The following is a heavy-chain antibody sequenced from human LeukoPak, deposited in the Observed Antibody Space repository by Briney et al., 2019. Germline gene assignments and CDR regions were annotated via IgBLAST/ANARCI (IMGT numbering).Heavy chain of an antibody. D-gene: IGHD3-10*01. CDR3: ARGFGAGNYYYGWFDP. CDR1: GASISSGDYH. J-gene: IGHJ5*02. Sequence: SETLSLTCTVSGASISSGDYHWNWIRQPPGKGLEWIGFIHDSGSTYYNPSLKSRVSISRDTSKNQLSLMLSSVTAADTAVYYRARGFGAGNYYYGWFDPWGQGTLVSVSS. V-gene: IGHV4-30-4*01. CDR2: IHDSGST.